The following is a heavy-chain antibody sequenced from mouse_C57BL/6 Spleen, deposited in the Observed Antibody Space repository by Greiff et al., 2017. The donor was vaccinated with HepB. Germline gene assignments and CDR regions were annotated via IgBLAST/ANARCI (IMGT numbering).Heavy chain of an antibody. V-gene: IGHV14-4*01. CDR3: APMVTTIPFAY. D-gene: IGHD2-2*01. CDR2: IDPENGDT. CDR1: GFNIKDDY. Sequence: EVKLVESGAELVRPGASVKLSCTASGFNIKDDYMHWVKQRPEQGLEWIGWIDPENGDTEYASKFQGKATITADTSSNTAYLQLSSLTSEDTAVYYCAPMVTTIPFAYWGQGTLVTVSA. J-gene: IGHJ3*01.